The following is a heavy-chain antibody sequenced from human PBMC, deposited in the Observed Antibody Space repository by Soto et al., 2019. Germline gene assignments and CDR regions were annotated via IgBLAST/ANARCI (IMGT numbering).Heavy chain of an antibody. CDR3: ARERSYGGNLDAFDI. CDR2: IHFSGKT. D-gene: IGHD4-17*01. Sequence: QMHLQESGPGLMKPSETLSLTCYFSDGSVSKDEFYWTWIRQPPGKGLEWIGNIHFSGKTIYNFSLKSRLTISVDTSVNQFSLRLSSVTAADTAVYYCARERSYGGNLDAFDICGQGPMVTVS. CDR1: DGSVSKDEFY. V-gene: IGHV4-61*08. J-gene: IGHJ3*02.